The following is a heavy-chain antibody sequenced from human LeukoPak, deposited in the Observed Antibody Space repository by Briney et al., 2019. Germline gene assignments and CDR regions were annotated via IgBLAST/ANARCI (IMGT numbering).Heavy chain of an antibody. J-gene: IGHJ4*02. D-gene: IGHD3-9*01. V-gene: IGHV3-48*01. CDR3: AKEVQGLRYFDWLLHTFDY. CDR1: GFTFSSYS. CDR2: ISSSSSTI. Sequence: GGSLRLSCAASGFTFSSYSMNWVRQAPGKGLEWVSYISSSSSTIYYADSVKGRFTISRDNSKNTLYLQMNSLRAEDTAVYYCAKEVQGLRYFDWLLHTFDYWGQGTLVTVSS.